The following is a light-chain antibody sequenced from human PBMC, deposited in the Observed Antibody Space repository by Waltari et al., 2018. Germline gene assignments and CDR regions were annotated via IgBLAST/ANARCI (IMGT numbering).Light chain of an antibody. CDR3: HQFSDAWWT. Sequence: DIVLTQSPDSLTLSLGERATITCNSSQSVLYKSTGRNNLAWYQHKAGQPPKLLVYWGSTLAPGVPDRFSGSGFGTQFTLTISSLQPEDVAVYYCHQFSDAWWTFGQGTKVAIK. CDR2: WGS. J-gene: IGKJ1*01. V-gene: IGKV4-1*01. CDR1: QSVLYKSTGRNN.